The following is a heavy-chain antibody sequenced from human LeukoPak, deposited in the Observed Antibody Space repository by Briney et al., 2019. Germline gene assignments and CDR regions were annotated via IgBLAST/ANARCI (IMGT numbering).Heavy chain of an antibody. V-gene: IGHV3-48*02. CDR1: GFTFSSYS. CDR3: ARVQYYYDSSGPPDY. CDR2: ISSSSSTI. J-gene: IGHJ4*02. Sequence: GGSLRLSCAASGFTFSSYSMYWVRQAPGKGLEWVSYISSSSSTIYYADSVKGRFTISRDNAKNSLYLQMNSLRDEGTAVYYCARVQYYYDSSGPPDYWGQGTLVTVSS. D-gene: IGHD3-22*01.